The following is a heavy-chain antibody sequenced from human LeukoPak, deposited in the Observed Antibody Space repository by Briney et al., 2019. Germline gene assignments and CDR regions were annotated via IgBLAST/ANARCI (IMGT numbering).Heavy chain of an antibody. CDR3: ARVLATGYTSGWYDY. CDR2: ISPNSGGT. D-gene: IGHD6-19*01. J-gene: IGHJ4*02. Sequence: ASVTVSFKASGYTFTGYYMHWVRQAPGQGLEWVGWISPNSGGTNYAQKFQGRVTMTRDTSISTAYMELSRLRSDDTAVYHCARVLATGYTSGWYDYWGQGTLVTVSS. V-gene: IGHV1-2*02. CDR1: GYTFTGYY.